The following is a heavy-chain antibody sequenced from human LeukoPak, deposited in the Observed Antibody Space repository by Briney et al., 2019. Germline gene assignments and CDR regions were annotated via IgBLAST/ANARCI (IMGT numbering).Heavy chain of an antibody. Sequence: ASVKVSCKASGYTFTGYYMHWVRQAPGQGLEWMGWINPNSGGTNYAQKFQGRVTMTTDTSTSTAYMELRSLRSDDTAVYYCAMTPSSGWPSPEYWGQGTLVTVSS. D-gene: IGHD6-19*01. CDR3: AMTPSSGWPSPEY. J-gene: IGHJ4*02. CDR2: INPNSGGT. CDR1: GYTFTGYY. V-gene: IGHV1-2*02.